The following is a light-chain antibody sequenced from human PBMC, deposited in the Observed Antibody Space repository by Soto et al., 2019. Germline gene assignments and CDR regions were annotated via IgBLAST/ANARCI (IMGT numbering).Light chain of an antibody. V-gene: IGKV3-20*01. CDR3: HQYGPSPQS. CDR1: QSVTSRD. CDR2: SAS. Sequence: EIVLTQSPGTLSLSPGERAILSCRASQSVTSRDLAWYHQKPVQAPRLLIYSASSRATGVPDRLSGGGSGTAFTLILGSLAPEDFGVYLCHQYGPSPQSFGQGTKVDIK. J-gene: IGKJ1*01.